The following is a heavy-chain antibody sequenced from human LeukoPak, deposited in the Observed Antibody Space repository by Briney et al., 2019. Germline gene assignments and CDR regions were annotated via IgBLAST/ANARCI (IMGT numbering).Heavy chain of an antibody. CDR2: IYYDGNT. V-gene: IGHV4-59*11. CDR3: ARVRLLALSGIYYLDSFDH. Sequence: SETLSLSCTVSGDSTTNHYWSLIRQALREGLEWIAYIYYDGNTTYNPSLQSRVTISRDTSRNKFSLRLSSVTAADTAVYYCARVRLLALSGIYYLDSFDHWGLGILVTVSS. J-gene: IGHJ4*02. CDR1: GDSTTNHY. D-gene: IGHD3-10*01.